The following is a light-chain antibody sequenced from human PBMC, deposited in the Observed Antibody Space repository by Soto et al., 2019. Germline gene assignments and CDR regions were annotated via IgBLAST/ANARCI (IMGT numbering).Light chain of an antibody. V-gene: IGKV1-5*01. CDR2: DAS. CDR1: PSISRS. Sequence: DIQMTQSPSTLSASVGDRVTIACRASPSISRSLAWYLRKPGEAPKLLIYDASNLETGVPSRFSGSGSGTEFTLTINSLQPDDFVSYFCQQYSGYPLTFGGGTKVEIK. J-gene: IGKJ4*01. CDR3: QQYSGYPLT.